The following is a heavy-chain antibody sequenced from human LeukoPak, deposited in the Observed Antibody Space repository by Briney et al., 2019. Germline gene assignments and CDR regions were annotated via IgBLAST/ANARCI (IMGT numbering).Heavy chain of an antibody. CDR1: GYTFTDYY. CDR3: ARISSAPFDY. Sequence: ASVKVSCKASGYTFTDYYLHWVRRAPGQGLEWMGWINPDSGGTNYAQKFQGRVTMTRDTSISTAYMELSRLESDDTAVYYCARISSAPFDYWGQGTLVTVSS. V-gene: IGHV1-2*02. J-gene: IGHJ4*02. CDR2: INPDSGGT.